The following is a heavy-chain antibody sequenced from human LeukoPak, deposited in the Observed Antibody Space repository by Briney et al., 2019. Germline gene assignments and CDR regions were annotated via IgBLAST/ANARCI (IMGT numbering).Heavy chain of an antibody. J-gene: IGHJ4*02. Sequence: SETLSLTCTVSGGSISSGGYYWSWIRQPPGKGLEWIGYIYHSGSTYYNPSLKSRVTISVDRSKNQFSLKLSSVTAADTAVYYCARVEEAGSYGAYYWGQGTLVTVSS. CDR1: GGSISSGGYY. CDR2: IYHSGST. V-gene: IGHV4-30-2*01. CDR3: ARVEEAGSYGAYY. D-gene: IGHD1-26*01.